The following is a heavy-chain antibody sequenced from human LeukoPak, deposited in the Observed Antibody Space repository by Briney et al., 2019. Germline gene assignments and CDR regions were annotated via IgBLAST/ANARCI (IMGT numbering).Heavy chain of an antibody. V-gene: IGHV5-51*01. D-gene: IGHD2-2*01. CDR2: IYPGDSDT. Sequence: GESLKISCKGSGYSFTSYWISWVRQMPGKGLEWMGIIYPGDSDTRYSPSFQGQVTISADKSISTAYLQWSSLKASDTAMYYCARSLVPAAISAGYFDYWGQGTLVTVSS. CDR1: GYSFTSYW. CDR3: ARSLVPAAISAGYFDY. J-gene: IGHJ4*02.